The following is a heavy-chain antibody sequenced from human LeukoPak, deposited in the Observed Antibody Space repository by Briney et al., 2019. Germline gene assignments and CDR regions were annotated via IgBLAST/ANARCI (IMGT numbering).Heavy chain of an antibody. J-gene: IGHJ5*02. Sequence: PGGSLRLSCAASGFTFSSYSMNWVRQAPGKGLEWVSSISSSSSYIYYADSVKGRFTISRDNAKNSLYLQMNSLRAEDTAVYYCERDWTPDAVVATYGFDPWGQGILVTVSS. CDR2: ISSSSSYI. CDR3: ERDWTPDAVVATYGFDP. CDR1: GFTFSSYS. V-gene: IGHV3-21*01. D-gene: IGHD5-12*01.